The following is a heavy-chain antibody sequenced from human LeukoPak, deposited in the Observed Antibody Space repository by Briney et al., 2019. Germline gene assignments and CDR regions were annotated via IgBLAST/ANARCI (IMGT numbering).Heavy chain of an antibody. Sequence: ALVKVSCKASGYTFTSYDIDWVRQATGQGLEWMGWMNPNSGNTGYAQKFQGRVTMTRNTSISTAYMELSSLRSEDTAVYYCARGLAAAWFDPWGQGTLVTVSS. CDR1: GYTFTSYD. V-gene: IGHV1-8*01. D-gene: IGHD6-13*01. J-gene: IGHJ5*02. CDR3: ARGLAAAWFDP. CDR2: MNPNSGNT.